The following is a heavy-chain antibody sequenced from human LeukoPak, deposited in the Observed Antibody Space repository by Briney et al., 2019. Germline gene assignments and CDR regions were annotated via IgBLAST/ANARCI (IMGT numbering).Heavy chain of an antibody. CDR3: ARGGHRRHYYTSGSAFDP. CDR1: GYTFTSYG. J-gene: IGHJ5*02. Sequence: ASVKVSCKASGYTFTSYGISWVRQAPGQGLEWMGWISAYNGNTDYAQKLQGRVTMTTDTSTSTAYMELKSLRSDDTAVCYCARGGHRRHYYTSGSAFDPWGQGTLVTVSS. D-gene: IGHD3-10*01. CDR2: ISAYNGNT. V-gene: IGHV1-18*01.